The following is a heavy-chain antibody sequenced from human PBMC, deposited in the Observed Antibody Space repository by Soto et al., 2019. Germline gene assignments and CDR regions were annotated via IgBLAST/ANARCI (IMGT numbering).Heavy chain of an antibody. D-gene: IGHD6-6*01. J-gene: IGHJ6*02. V-gene: IGHV3-23*01. CDR1: GFTFSSYA. CDR2: ISGSGGST. CDR3: AKDPSSSSGYYYYGMDV. Sequence: EVQLLESGGGLVQPGGSLRLSCAASGFTFSSYAMSWVRQAPGKWLEWVSAISGSGGSTYYADSVKGRFTISRDNSKNTLYLQMNSLRAEDTAVYYCAKDPSSSSGYYYYGMDVWGQGTTVTVSS.